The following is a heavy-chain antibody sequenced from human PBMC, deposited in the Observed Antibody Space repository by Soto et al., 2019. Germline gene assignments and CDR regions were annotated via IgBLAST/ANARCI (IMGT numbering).Heavy chain of an antibody. CDR1: GGSISSYY. D-gene: IGHD1-26*01. CDR3: ARYSGRYSYNWFDP. J-gene: IGHJ5*02. Sequence: QVQLQESGPGLVKPSETLSLTCTVSGGSISSYYWSWIRQPPGKGLEWIGYIYYSGTTNYNPSLKSRVTISVETSKHQFCLKLSSVAAADTAVYYCARYSGRYSYNWFDPWGQRTLVTVSS. CDR2: IYYSGTT. V-gene: IGHV4-59*01.